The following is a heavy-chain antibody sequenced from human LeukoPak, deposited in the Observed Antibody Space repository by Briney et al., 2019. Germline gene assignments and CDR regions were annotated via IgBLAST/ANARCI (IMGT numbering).Heavy chain of an antibody. CDR3: ARVGYYYDSSGTPLDAFDI. J-gene: IGHJ3*02. D-gene: IGHD3-22*01. CDR2: IRFTGSYI. CDR1: GFTFSSYS. V-gene: IGHV3-21*01. Sequence: GSLRLSCAASGFTFSSYSMNWVRQAPGKGLEWVSSIRFTGSYIYYADSVKGRFTISRDDAKNLLSLQMISLRVEDTAVYYCARVGYYYDSSGTPLDAFDIWGQGTMVTVSS.